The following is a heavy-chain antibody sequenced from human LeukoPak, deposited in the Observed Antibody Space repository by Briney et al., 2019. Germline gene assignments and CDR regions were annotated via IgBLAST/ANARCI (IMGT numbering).Heavy chain of an antibody. V-gene: IGHV3-15*01. J-gene: IGHJ5*02. CDR1: GFTFTNAW. Sequence: PGGSLRLSCAASGFTFTNAWMYWVRQAPGEGLEWVGRIKSKTDGGTSDYAAPVTGRFTISRDDSKSTLYLEMNSLKTEDTGVYYCSTLWYGAWGQGTLVTVSS. D-gene: IGHD3-10*01. CDR2: IKSKTDGGTS. CDR3: STLWYGA.